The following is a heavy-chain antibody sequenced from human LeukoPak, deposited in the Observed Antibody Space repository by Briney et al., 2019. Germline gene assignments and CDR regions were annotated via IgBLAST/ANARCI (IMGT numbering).Heavy chain of an antibody. CDR2: ICHSGST. J-gene: IGHJ5*02. CDR1: GYSISSGYY. Sequence: SETLSLTCTVSGYSISSGYYWGWIRQPPGKGLEWIGSICHSGSTYYNPSLKSRVTISVDTSKNQFSLKLSSVTAADTAVYYCARDGYSSPSGAGWFDPWGQGTLVTVSS. D-gene: IGHD6-6*01. CDR3: ARDGYSSPSGAGWFDP. V-gene: IGHV4-38-2*02.